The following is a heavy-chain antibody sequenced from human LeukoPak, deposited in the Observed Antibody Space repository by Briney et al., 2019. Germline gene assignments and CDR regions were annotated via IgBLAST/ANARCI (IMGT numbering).Heavy chain of an antibody. V-gene: IGHV1-18*01. CDR3: ARDLKRYQLLTEYFQH. CDR2: ISAYSGNT. CDR1: GYTFTSHG. Sequence: GASVKVSCKASGYTFTSHGISWVRQAPGQGLEWMGWISAYSGNTNYAQKLQGRVTMTTDTSTSTAYMELRSLRSDDTAVYYCARDLKRYQLLTEYFQHWGQGTLVTVSS. D-gene: IGHD2-2*01. J-gene: IGHJ1*01.